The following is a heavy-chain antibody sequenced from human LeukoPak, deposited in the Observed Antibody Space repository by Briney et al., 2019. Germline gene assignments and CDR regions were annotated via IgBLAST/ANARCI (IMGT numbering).Heavy chain of an antibody. D-gene: IGHD4-23*01. J-gene: IGHJ4*02. Sequence: ASVKVSCKASGYTFTGYYMHWVRQAPGQGLEWMGWINPNSGGTNYAQKFQGGVTMTRDTSISTAYMELSRLRSDDTAVYYCARVGPGDYGGNSDFDYWGQGTLVTVSS. CDR3: ARVGPGDYGGNSDFDY. CDR2: INPNSGGT. V-gene: IGHV1-2*02. CDR1: GYTFTGYY.